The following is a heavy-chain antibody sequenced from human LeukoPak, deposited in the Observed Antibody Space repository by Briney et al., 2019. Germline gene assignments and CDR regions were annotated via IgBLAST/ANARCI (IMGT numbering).Heavy chain of an antibody. V-gene: IGHV3-53*01. D-gene: IGHD1-1*01. CDR2: IYSGGST. Sequence: HPGGSLRLSCAASGFTVSSNYMSWVRQAPGKGLEWVSVIYSGGSTYYADSVKGRFTISNDNSKNTLYLQMDSLRAEDTAVYYCARDWNVWYFDYWGQGTLVTVSS. J-gene: IGHJ4*02. CDR1: GFTVSSNY. CDR3: ARDWNVWYFDY.